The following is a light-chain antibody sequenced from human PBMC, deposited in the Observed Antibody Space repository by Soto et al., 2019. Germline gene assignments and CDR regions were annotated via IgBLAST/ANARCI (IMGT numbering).Light chain of an antibody. CDR3: QVWDSSSGV. CDR1: NIGSKS. CDR2: DDS. J-gene: IGLJ3*02. Sequence: SYELTQPPSVSVAPGQTARITCGGNNIGSKSVHWYQQKPGQAPVLVVYDDSGRPSGIPERFSGSNSRNTATLTISRVDAGDEADYYWQVWDSSSGVFGGGTKLTVL. V-gene: IGLV3-21*02.